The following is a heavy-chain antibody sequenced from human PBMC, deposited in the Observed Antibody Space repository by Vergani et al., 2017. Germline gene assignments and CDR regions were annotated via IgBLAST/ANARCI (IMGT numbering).Heavy chain of an antibody. Sequence: QVHLVESGGGVVQPGRSLRPPCVVSGFTSSYYCMHWVRQAPGKGLEWAAVISYDGTQKYYADSVKGRFTISRDNSKSTLYLQMNSLRTEDTAVYYYATKSWGTPGWQIGYFREWGQGTLVTVSS. D-gene: IGHD1-1*01. CDR1: GFTSSYYC. V-gene: IGHV3-30*03. CDR2: ISYDGTQK. CDR3: ATKSWGTPGWQIGYFRE. J-gene: IGHJ1*01.